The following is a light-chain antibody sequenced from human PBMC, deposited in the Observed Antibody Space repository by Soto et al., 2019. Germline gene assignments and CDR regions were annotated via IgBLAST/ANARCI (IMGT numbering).Light chain of an antibody. CDR2: DVS. CDR3: CSYAGSYTYV. CDR1: SSDIGGYNY. Sequence: QSALNQPRSVSGSPGQSVTISCTGTSSDIGGYNYVSWYQQHPGKAPKLIIFDVSERPSGVPARFSGSKSGNTASLTISGLQADDEADYYCCSYAGSYTYVFGSGTKVTVL. V-gene: IGLV2-11*01. J-gene: IGLJ1*01.